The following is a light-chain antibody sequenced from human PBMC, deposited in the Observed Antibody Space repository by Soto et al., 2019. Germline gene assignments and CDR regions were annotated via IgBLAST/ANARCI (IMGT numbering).Light chain of an antibody. CDR2: STS. Sequence: QTVVTQEPSRTVSPGGTVTLTCASSAGAVTSAYYTNWLQQKPGQAPRALIYSTSEKHSWTPARFSGSLLGGKAALTLSAAQPEDEADYYCLLYYGGAQVLFGGGTKLTVL. V-gene: IGLV7-43*01. CDR1: AGAVTSAYY. J-gene: IGLJ2*01. CDR3: LLYYGGAQVL.